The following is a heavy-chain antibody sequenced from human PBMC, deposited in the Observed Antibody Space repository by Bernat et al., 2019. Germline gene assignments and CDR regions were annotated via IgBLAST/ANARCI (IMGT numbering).Heavy chain of an antibody. D-gene: IGHD2-21*01. CDR2: INFNNGDT. J-gene: IGHJ6*02. V-gene: IGHV1-2*04. Sequence: QVHLVQSGAEVMKPGASVKVSCKASGYTLTGYYIHWVRQAPGQGLEWMGWINFNNGDTNYAQTFQGSVTMTRDTTISTVYMDLSRLRSNDTAVYYCARSGYCYGLDVWGQGTTVTVSS. CDR3: ARSGYCYGLDV. CDR1: GYTLTGYY.